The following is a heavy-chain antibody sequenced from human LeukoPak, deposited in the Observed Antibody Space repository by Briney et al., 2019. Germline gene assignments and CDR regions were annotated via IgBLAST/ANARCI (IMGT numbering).Heavy chain of an antibody. CDR2: IKEDGSAK. CDR3: VRDRAYSCFDL. V-gene: IGHV3-7*04. J-gene: IGHJ5*02. Sequence: PGGSLRLSCAASGFTFSSSWMGWVRQAPGKGLEWVANIKEDGSAKNYVASVKGRFTISRDNAKNSLYLQMNSLRVEDTAVYYCVRDRAYSCFDLWGQGILVTVPS. CDR1: GFTFSSSW.